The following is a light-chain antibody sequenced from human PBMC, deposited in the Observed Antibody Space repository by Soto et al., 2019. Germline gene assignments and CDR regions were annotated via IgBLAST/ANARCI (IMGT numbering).Light chain of an antibody. CDR1: SSNIGAGYD. CDR3: QSYDSSLSVWV. V-gene: IGLV1-40*01. J-gene: IGLJ3*02. CDR2: GNN. Sequence: VLTQPPSVSGAPGQRVTISCTGSSSNIGAGYDVHWYHQLPGTAPKLLIYGNNNRPSGVPDRFSGSRSGTSASLAITGLQAEDEADYYCQSYDSSLSVWVFGGGTKLTVL.